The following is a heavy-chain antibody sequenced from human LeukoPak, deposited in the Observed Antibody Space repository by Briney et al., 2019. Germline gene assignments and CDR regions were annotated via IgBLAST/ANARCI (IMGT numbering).Heavy chain of an antibody. CDR2: ISWDGGST. J-gene: IGHJ3*02. CDR1: GFTFDDYT. V-gene: IGHV3-43*01. Sequence: GGSLRLSCAASGFTFDDYTMHWVRQAPGKGLEWVSLISWDGGSTYYADSVKGRFTISRDNSKNTLYLQMNSLRAEDTAVYYCAKDPRQRSATGAFDIWGQGTMVTVSS. D-gene: IGHD6-25*01. CDR3: AKDPRQRSATGAFDI.